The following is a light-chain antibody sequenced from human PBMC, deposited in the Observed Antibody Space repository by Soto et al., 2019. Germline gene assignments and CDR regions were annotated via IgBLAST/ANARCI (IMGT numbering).Light chain of an antibody. J-gene: IGKJ1*01. CDR1: QSFSSTF. CDR3: QQYDSSVT. CDR2: GAS. Sequence: EILLTQSPDSLSLSPGDRATLSCRASQSFSSTFFAWYQQKPGQAPRLLIYGASSRATGIPDRFSGSGSGTDYTDTSSRREHEEVAVYYWQQYDSSVTFGQETKVEIK. V-gene: IGKV3-20*01.